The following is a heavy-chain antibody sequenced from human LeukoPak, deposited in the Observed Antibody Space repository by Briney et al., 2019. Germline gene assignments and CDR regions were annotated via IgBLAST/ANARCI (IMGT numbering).Heavy chain of an antibody. V-gene: IGHV3-7*03. Sequence: GGSLRLSCAASGFTFSSYWMSWVRQAPGKGLEWVANIKQDGSEKYYVDSVKGRFTISRDNAKNSLYLQMNSLRAEDMALYYCARGGRYQLLYLAYFDYWGQGTLVTVSS. J-gene: IGHJ4*02. CDR1: GFTFSSYW. CDR3: ARGGRYQLLYLAYFDY. D-gene: IGHD2-2*02. CDR2: IKQDGSEK.